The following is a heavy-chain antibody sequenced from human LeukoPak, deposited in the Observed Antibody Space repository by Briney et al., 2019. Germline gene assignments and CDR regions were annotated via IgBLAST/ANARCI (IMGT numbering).Heavy chain of an antibody. D-gene: IGHD4/OR15-4a*01. Sequence: ASVKVSCKASGGTFSSNGVSWVRQAPGQGLEWMGKIIPILGVPNYAQRFQGTVTITAGKSTSTAYMEPSSLRSADTAVYYCATSTLTMWEGPWDIWGPGTMVTVSS. CDR3: ATSTLTMWEGPWDI. V-gene: IGHV1-69*04. CDR2: IIPILGVP. CDR1: GGTFSSNG. J-gene: IGHJ3*02.